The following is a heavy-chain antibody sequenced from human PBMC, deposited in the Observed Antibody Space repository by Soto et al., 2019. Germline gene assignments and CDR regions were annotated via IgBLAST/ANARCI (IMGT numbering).Heavy chain of an antibody. CDR1: GFAFDDYA. Sequence: EVQLVESGGGLVQPGRCLRLSCAASGFAFDDYAMHWVRRAPGKGLEWVSGISWNSGSIGYVDSVKGRFTISRDNAKNSLHLEMNSLRAEDTALYYCAKDHCTGSRCDSDYWGQGTLVTVSS. CDR3: AKDHCTGSRCDSDY. V-gene: IGHV3-9*01. CDR2: ISWNSGSI. J-gene: IGHJ4*02. D-gene: IGHD2-15*01.